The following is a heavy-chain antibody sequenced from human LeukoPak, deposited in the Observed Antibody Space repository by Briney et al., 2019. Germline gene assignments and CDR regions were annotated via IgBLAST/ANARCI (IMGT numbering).Heavy chain of an antibody. CDR3: AREYGRRFDY. V-gene: IGHV4-59*01. D-gene: IGHD2-8*01. CDR1: GGSISSYY. Sequence: SETLSLSCTVSGGSISSYYWSWIRQPPGKGLESIGYISYSGSANYNPSLKSRVTISVDTSKNQFSLKVGSVTAADTAVYYCAREYGRRFDYWGQGTLVTVSS. CDR2: ISYSGSA. J-gene: IGHJ4*02.